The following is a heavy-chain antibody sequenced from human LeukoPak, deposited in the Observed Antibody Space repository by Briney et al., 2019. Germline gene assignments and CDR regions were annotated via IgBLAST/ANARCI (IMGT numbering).Heavy chain of an antibody. V-gene: IGHV3-66*02. CDR2: IYSGGST. Sequence: AGGSLRLSCAASGFTFSSNYMSWVRQATGKGLEWVSVIYSGGSTYYSESVKGRFTISRDNSKNTLYLQMNSLRAEYTAVYYCARGPKALWFGELFYWGQGTLVTVSS. D-gene: IGHD3-10*01. CDR3: ARGPKALWFGELFY. CDR1: GFTFSSNY. J-gene: IGHJ4*02.